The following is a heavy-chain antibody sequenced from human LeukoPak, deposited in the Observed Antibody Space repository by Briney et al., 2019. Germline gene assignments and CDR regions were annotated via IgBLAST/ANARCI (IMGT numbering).Heavy chain of an antibody. CDR2: ISGSGITT. D-gene: IGHD3-3*01. CDR3: AKETALVGGHAAIFDH. V-gene: IGHV3-23*01. J-gene: IGHJ4*02. Sequence: PGGSLRLSCAASGFTFSGYTMNWVRQAPGKGPEWVSSISGSGITTNYADSVKGRFTISREYSNNTPYLQMSSLRAEDTAIYYCAKETALVGGHAAIFDHWGQGTLVTVSS. CDR1: GFTFSGYT.